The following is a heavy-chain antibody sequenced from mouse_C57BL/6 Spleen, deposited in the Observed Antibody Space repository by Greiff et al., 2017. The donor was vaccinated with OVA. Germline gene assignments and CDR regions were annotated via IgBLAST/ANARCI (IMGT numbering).Heavy chain of an antibody. D-gene: IGHD1-1*01. CDR3: ARQDYGSRWFAY. J-gene: IGHJ3*01. CDR2: INPNNGGT. CDR1: GYTFTDYY. V-gene: IGHV1-26*01. Sequence: EVQLQQSGPELVKPGASVKISCKASGYTFTDYYMNWVKQSHGKSLEWIGDINPNNGGTSYNQKFKGKATLTVDKSSSTAYMELRSLTSEDSAVYYCARQDYGSRWFAYWGQGTLVTVSA.